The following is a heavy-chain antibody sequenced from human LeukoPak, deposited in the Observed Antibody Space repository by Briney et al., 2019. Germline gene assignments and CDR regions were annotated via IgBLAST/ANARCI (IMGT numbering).Heavy chain of an antibody. CDR3: ARDGRERQYFDY. CDR2: ITSSSSYI. CDR1: GFTFSSYS. V-gene: IGHV3-21*01. D-gene: IGHD1-1*01. Sequence: PGGSLRLSCAASGFTFSSYSMDWVRQAPGKGLEWVSSITSSSSYIYYADSVKGRFTISRDNAKSSLYLQMNSLRAEDTAVYYCARDGRERQYFDYWGQGTLVTVSS. J-gene: IGHJ4*02.